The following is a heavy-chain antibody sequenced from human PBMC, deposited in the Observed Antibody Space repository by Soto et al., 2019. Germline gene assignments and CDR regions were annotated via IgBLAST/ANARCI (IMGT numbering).Heavy chain of an antibody. CDR3: ARGWFGPDV. CDR1: GFTLSGRS. V-gene: IGHV3-74*01. CDR2: IDRAGTDS. D-gene: IGHD3-10*01. Sequence: EVQLVESGGGLVQPGGSLRLSCAASGFTLSGRSMHWVRQAPGKGLVWVSGIDRAGTDSTYADSVKGRFTSSRDNAKNMLYLQMNSLRVEDRAVYYCARGWFGPDVWGKGTMVTVSS. J-gene: IGHJ6*04.